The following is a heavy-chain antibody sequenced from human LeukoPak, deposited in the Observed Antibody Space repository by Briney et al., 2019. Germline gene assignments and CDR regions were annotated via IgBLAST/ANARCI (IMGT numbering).Heavy chain of an antibody. CDR1: GYTFTSYD. CDR2: INPSGGST. CDR3: ARVLEWFQFDP. D-gene: IGHD3-3*01. Sequence: ASVKVSCKASGYTFTSYDINWVRQATGQGLEWMGIINPSGGSTSYAQKFQGRVTMTRDTSTSTVYMELSSLRSEDTAVYYCARVLEWFQFDPWGQGTLVTVSS. V-gene: IGHV1-46*01. J-gene: IGHJ5*02.